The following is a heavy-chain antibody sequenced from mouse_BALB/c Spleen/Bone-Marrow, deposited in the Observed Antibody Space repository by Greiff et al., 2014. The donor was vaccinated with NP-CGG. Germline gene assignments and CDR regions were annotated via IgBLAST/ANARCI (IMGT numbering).Heavy chain of an antibody. CDR2: IDPDNYNV. J-gene: IGHJ2*01. CDR3: ARLGPYGGFDY. Sequence: EVQLQQSGAELVRPGALVKLSCKASGFNIKDYYMHWVMQRPEQGLDWIGWIDPDNYNVIYDQKFQGKASLTADTSSSTAYLQLSSLTSEDTAVYYCARLGPYGGFDYWGQGTTLTVSS. V-gene: IGHV14-1*02. CDR1: GFNIKDYY. D-gene: IGHD1-1*01.